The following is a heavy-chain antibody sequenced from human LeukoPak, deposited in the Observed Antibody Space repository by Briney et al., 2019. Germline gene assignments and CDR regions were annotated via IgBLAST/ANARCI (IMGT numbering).Heavy chain of an antibody. D-gene: IGHD6-13*01. J-gene: IGHJ5*02. Sequence: ASVKVSCKASGYTFTNYDISWVRQAPGQGLEWMGWISAYNGNTNYAQKLQGRVTMTTDRSTSTTYMELRSLRSDDTAVYYCARAQQRVHWFDPWGQGTLVTVSS. V-gene: IGHV1-18*01. CDR2: ISAYNGNT. CDR1: GYTFTNYD. CDR3: ARAQQRVHWFDP.